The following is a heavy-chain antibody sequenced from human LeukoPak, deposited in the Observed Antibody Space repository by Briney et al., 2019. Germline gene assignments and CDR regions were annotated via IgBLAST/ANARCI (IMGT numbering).Heavy chain of an antibody. J-gene: IGHJ2*01. V-gene: IGHV3-30-3*01. Sequence: PGGSLRLSCAASGFTFSSYAMHWVRQAPGKGLEWVAVISYDGSNKYYADSVKGRFTISRDNSKNTLYLQMNSLRAEDTAVYYCAREQGLKQWLVHFDLWGRGTLVTVSS. D-gene: IGHD6-19*01. CDR2: ISYDGSNK. CDR3: AREQGLKQWLVHFDL. CDR1: GFTFSSYA.